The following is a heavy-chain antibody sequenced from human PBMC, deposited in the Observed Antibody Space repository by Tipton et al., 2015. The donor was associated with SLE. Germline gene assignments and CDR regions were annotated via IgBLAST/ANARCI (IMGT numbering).Heavy chain of an antibody. V-gene: IGHV4-61*02. CDR2: IYTSGSA. CDR3: ARSHCSSPSCYSYYYMDV. J-gene: IGHJ6*03. CDR1: GGSISSGTYY. D-gene: IGHD2-2*02. Sequence: TLSLTCTVSGGSISSGTYYWSWIRQPAGKGLEWIGRIYTSGSANYNPSLKSGVTISVDTSKNQFSLKLSSVTAADTAVYYCARSHCSSPSCYSYYYMDVWGKGTTVTVSS.